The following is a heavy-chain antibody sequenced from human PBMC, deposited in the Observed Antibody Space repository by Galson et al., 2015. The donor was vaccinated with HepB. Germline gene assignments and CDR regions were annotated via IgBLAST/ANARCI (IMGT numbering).Heavy chain of an antibody. CDR2: IKQDGSEK. D-gene: IGHD3-10*01. Sequence: SLRLSCAASGFTSSSYWMSWVRQAPGKGLEWVANIKQDGSEKYYVDSVKGRFTISRDNAKNSLYLQMNSLRAEDTAVYYCARVTGMYLGYYGSGHLDYWGQGTLVTVSS. CDR1: GFTSSSYW. V-gene: IGHV3-7*03. CDR3: ARVTGMYLGYYGSGHLDY. J-gene: IGHJ4*02.